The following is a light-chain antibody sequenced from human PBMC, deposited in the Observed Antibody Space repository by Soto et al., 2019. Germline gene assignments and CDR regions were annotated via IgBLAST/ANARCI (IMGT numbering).Light chain of an antibody. CDR2: GAS. V-gene: IGKV3-15*01. CDR1: QSVSSN. CDR3: QQYNNRPFT. J-gene: IGKJ3*01. Sequence: EIVMTQSPATLSVSPGERATLSCRASQSVSSNLAWYQQKPGQAPRLLIYGASTRATGIPARFSGSGSGTEFTLTISSLQSEDCAVYYCQQYNNRPFTFGPGTKVDIK.